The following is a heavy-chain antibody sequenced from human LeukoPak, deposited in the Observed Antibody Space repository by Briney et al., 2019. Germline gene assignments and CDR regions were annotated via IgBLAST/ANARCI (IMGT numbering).Heavy chain of an antibody. CDR3: ARGVVVVAATPPWFDP. V-gene: IGHV3-23*01. D-gene: IGHD2-15*01. Sequence: PGGSLRLSCAASGFTFSSYAMTWVRQAPGKGLEWVSSISGSGGNTYYADSVKGRFTISRDNSKNTLYLQMNSLRAEDTAVYYCARGVVVVAATPPWFDPWGQGTLVTVSS. CDR1: GFTFSSYA. J-gene: IGHJ5*02. CDR2: ISGSGGNT.